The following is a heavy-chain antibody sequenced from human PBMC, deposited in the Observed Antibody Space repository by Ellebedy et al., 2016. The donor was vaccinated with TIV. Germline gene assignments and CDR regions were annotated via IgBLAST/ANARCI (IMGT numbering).Heavy chain of an antibody. CDR3: ARDGGYCSGGSCYSPGGHNWFDP. CDR2: INPNSGGT. CDR1: GYTFTGYY. J-gene: IGHJ5*02. D-gene: IGHD2-15*01. Sequence: ASVKVSCXASGYTFTGYYMHWVRQAPGQGLEWMGWINPNSGGTNYAQKFQGWVTMTRDTSISTACMELSRLRSDDTAVYYCARDGGYCSGGSCYSPGGHNWFDPWGQGTLVTVSS. V-gene: IGHV1-2*04.